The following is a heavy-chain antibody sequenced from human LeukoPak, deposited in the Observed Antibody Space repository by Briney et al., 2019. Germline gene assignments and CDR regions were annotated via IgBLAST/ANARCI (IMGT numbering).Heavy chain of an antibody. J-gene: IGHJ6*03. Sequence: ASVKVSCKASGYTFTSYDIIWVRQAPGQGLEWMGWVSAYNGNTNYAQKIQARVTMTTDTATSTAYMELRSLRSDDTAVYYCARADNYGDYLGVWGKGTTVTVSS. D-gene: IGHD4-17*01. CDR2: VSAYNGNT. V-gene: IGHV1-18*01. CDR1: GYTFTSYD. CDR3: ARADNYGDYLGV.